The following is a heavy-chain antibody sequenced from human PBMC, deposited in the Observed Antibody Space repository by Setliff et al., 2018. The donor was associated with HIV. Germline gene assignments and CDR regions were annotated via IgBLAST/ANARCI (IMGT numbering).Heavy chain of an antibody. Sequence: PGGSLRLSCAASGFTFSSYAMSWVRQAPGKGLEWVSGISGSGGSTYYADSVKGRFTISRDNSKNTLYLQMNSLRAEDTAVYYCAKGLKRITMIVVVITPLDYWGQGTLVTVSS. J-gene: IGHJ4*02. CDR3: AKGLKRITMIVVVITPLDY. CDR2: ISGSGGST. D-gene: IGHD3-22*01. CDR1: GFTFSSYA. V-gene: IGHV3-23*01.